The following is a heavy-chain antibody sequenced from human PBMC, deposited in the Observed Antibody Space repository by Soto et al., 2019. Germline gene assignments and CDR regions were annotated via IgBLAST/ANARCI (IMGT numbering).Heavy chain of an antibody. D-gene: IGHD3-22*01. CDR2: VYYTGST. V-gene: IGHV4-59*01. CDR3: ARGRTVRNYADDSSDYFYFFDY. Sequence: SETLSLTCTVSGDSISTFYWGWMRLSPGEELEWIGYVYYTGSTNYNPSLKSRVTISVGRSKNQFSLKLTSANAADTAVYYCARGRTVRNYADDSSDYFYFFDYWRQGTQVTVSS. CDR1: GDSISTFY. J-gene: IGHJ4*02.